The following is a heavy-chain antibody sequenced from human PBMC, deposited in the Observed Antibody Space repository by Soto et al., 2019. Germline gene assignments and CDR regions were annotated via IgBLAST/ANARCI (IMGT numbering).Heavy chain of an antibody. D-gene: IGHD1-26*01. CDR3: VRDGVGGTAFFGFFDY. CDR2: IWHDGSKK. V-gene: IGHV3-33*01. Sequence: QVQLVESGGGVVQPGRSLGLSCAASGAIFNGYGMHWVRQAPGKGLEWVAVIWHDGSKKYYADSAKGRFTISRDNSKNTLYLEMNSLRAEDTAVYYCVRDGVGGTAFFGFFDYWGQGTLVTVSS. CDR1: GAIFNGYG. J-gene: IGHJ4*02.